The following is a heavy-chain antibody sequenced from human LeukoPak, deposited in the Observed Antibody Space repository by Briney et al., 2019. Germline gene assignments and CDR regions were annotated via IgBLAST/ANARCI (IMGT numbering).Heavy chain of an antibody. CDR2: IYPGDSDT. Sequence: GESLKISCKASGYSFTTHWIGWVRQMPGKGLGWMGIIYPGDSDTRYSPSFQGHVTISADKSISTAYMELSRLRSDDTAVYYCASGGGDYVRYWGQGTLVTVSS. CDR1: GYSFTTHW. D-gene: IGHD4-17*01. CDR3: ASGGGDYVRY. J-gene: IGHJ4*02. V-gene: IGHV5-51*01.